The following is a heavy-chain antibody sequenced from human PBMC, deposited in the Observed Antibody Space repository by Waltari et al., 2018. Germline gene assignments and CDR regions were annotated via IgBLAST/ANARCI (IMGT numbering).Heavy chain of an antibody. V-gene: IGHV3-21*01. CDR2: ISSSSSYI. D-gene: IGHD3-22*01. CDR3: ARDGSGYSVDNWFDP. Sequence: EVQLVESGGGLVKPGGSLRLSCAASGFTFSSYSMNWVRQAPGKGLEWVSSISSSSSYIYYADSVKGRFTISRDNAKNSLYLQMNSLRAEDTAVYYCARDGSGYSVDNWFDPWGQGTLVTVSS. J-gene: IGHJ5*02. CDR1: GFTFSSYS.